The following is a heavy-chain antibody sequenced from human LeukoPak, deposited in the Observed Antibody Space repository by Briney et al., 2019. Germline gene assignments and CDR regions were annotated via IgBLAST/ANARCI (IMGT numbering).Heavy chain of an antibody. CDR1: GFTFSNAW. CDR2: IKSKTDGGTT. CDR3: TTASIVGATQH. V-gene: IGHV3-15*01. D-gene: IGHD1-26*01. Sequence: GGSLRLSCAAFGFTFSNAWMSWVRQAPGKGLEWVGRIKSKTDGGTTDYAAPVKGRFTISRDDSKNTLYLQMNSLKTEDTAVYYCTTASIVGATQHWGQGTLVTVSS. J-gene: IGHJ1*01.